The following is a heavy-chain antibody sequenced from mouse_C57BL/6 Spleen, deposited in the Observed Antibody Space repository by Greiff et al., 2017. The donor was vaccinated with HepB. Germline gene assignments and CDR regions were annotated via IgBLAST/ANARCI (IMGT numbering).Heavy chain of an antibody. CDR3: TDFDYDGGYFDV. CDR1: GYKFTSYW. V-gene: IGHV1-5*01. D-gene: IGHD2-4*01. CDR2: IYRGNSDT. J-gene: IGHJ1*03. Sequence: EVQLQQSGTVLARPGASVKMSCKTSGYKFTSYWMHWVKQRPGQGLEWIGAIYRGNSDTSSNQKFKGKAKLTAVTSASTAYMELSSLTNEDSAVYYCTDFDYDGGYFDVWGTGTTVTVSS.